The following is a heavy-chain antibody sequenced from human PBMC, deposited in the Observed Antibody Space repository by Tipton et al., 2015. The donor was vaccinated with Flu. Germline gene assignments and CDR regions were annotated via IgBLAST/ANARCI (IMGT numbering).Heavy chain of an antibody. D-gene: IGHD4-23*01. CDR1: GDSLSSGDYY. J-gene: IGHJ4*02. V-gene: IGHV4-31*03. CDR2: IYYSGST. Sequence: TLSLTCTVSGDSLSSGDYYWTWVRQHPGKGLEWIGHIYYSGSTYYNPSLKTRLAISVDTSKNQISLNLSSVTAADTAVYYCARGVYGGTWAYLDLWGQRTLVTLSS. CDR3: ARGVYGGTWAYLDL.